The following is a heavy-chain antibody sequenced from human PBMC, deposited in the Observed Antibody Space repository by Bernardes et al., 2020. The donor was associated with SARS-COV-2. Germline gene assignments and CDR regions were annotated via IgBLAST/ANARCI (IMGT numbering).Heavy chain of an antibody. CDR2: ITRDGASA. V-gene: IGHV3-23*01. D-gene: IGHD1-26*01. J-gene: IGHJ4*02. CDR1: GFTFSSYA. CDR3: AREPPGTLHD. Sequence: GGSLRLSCAASGFTFSSYAMNWVRQAPGKGLEWVSVITRDGASAQYADSVKGRFTISRDNSKNTLYLQMNSLRVEDTALYYCAREPPGTLHDWGQGTLVTVSS.